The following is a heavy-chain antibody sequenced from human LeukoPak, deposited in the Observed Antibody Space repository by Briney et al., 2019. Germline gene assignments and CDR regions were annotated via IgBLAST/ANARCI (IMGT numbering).Heavy chain of an antibody. CDR2: INHSGST. Sequence: SETLSLTCAVYGGSFSGYYWSWIRQPPGKGLEWIGEINHSGSTNYNPSLKSRATISVDTSKNQFSLKLSSVTAADTAVYYCARGKPPSRFDYYYGMDVWGQGTTVTVSS. J-gene: IGHJ6*02. V-gene: IGHV4-34*01. D-gene: IGHD3-10*01. CDR1: GGSFSGYY. CDR3: ARGKPPSRFDYYYGMDV.